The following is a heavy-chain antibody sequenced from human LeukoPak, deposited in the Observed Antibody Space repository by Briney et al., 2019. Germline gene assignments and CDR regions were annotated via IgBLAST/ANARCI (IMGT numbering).Heavy chain of an antibody. CDR3: ARVTRSPFGWFDP. D-gene: IGHD4-17*01. J-gene: IGHJ5*02. CDR2: ISGSSSYI. Sequence: PGGSLRLSCAASGFTFSSYSLNWVRQAPGKGLEWVSSISGSSSYIYYADSVKGRFTISRHNAKNSLYLQMNSLRAEDTAVYYCARVTRSPFGWFDPWGQGTLVTVSS. CDR1: GFTFSSYS. V-gene: IGHV3-21*01.